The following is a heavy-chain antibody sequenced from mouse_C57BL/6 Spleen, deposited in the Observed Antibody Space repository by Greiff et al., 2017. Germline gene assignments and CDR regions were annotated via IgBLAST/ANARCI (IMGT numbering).Heavy chain of an antibody. J-gene: IGHJ1*03. CDR3: ARQRTGTNWYFDV. V-gene: IGHV5-9*01. D-gene: IGHD4-1*01. CDR2: ISGGGGNT. CDR1: GFTFSSYT. Sequence: EVKLMESGGGLVKPGGSLKLSCAASGFTFSSYTMSWVRQTPEKRLEWVATISGGGGNTYYPDSVKGRFTISRDNAKNTLYLQMSSLRAEDTALYYCARQRTGTNWYFDVWGTGTTVTVSS.